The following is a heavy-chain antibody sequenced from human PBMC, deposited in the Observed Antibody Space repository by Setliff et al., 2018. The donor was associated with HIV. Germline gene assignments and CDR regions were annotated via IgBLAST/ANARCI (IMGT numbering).Heavy chain of an antibody. D-gene: IGHD2-2*01. V-gene: IGHV3-74*01. CDR2: INSDGSDT. Sequence: PGGSLRLSCAASGFTFSSYWMHWVRQAPGKGLVWVARINSDGSDTSYADSVKGRFTMSRDNAKNTLYLQMNSLRAEDTAVYYCARDDCSSISCNGKSGFQHWGQGTLVTVSS. CDR1: GFTFSSYW. J-gene: IGHJ1*01. CDR3: ARDDCSSISCNGKSGFQH.